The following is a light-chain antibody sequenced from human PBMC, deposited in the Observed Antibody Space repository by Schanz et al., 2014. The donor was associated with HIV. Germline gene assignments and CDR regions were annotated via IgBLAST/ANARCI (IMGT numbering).Light chain of an antibody. CDR3: SSYTSSSPWV. J-gene: IGLJ3*02. CDR2: DVS. Sequence: QSALTQPASVSGSPGQSITISCTGTSSDVGVYNYVSWYQQHPGKAPKLMIYDVSNRPSGVSNRFSGSKSGNTASLTISGLQAEDEADYYCSSYTSSSPWVFGGGTKLTVL. CDR1: SSDVGVYNY. V-gene: IGLV2-14*01.